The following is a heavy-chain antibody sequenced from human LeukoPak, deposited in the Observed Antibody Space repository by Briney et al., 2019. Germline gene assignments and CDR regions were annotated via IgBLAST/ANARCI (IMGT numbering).Heavy chain of an antibody. CDR1: GFTFDDYG. J-gene: IGHJ4*02. V-gene: IGHV3-20*04. Sequence: VGSLRLSCAASGFTFDDYGMSWVRQAPGKGLEWVSGINWNGGSTGYADSVKGRFTISRDNSKNTLYLQMGSLGAEDMAVYYCARRPYSGSYYVDYWGQGTLVTVSS. D-gene: IGHD1-26*01. CDR2: INWNGGST. CDR3: ARRPYSGSYYVDY.